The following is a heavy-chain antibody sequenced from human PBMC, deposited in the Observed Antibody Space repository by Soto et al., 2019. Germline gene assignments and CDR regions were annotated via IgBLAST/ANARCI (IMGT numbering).Heavy chain of an antibody. D-gene: IGHD2-21*01. J-gene: IGHJ4*02. CDR3: ACVLRHDCYDRNIYVL. CDR2: IHYSGST. Sequence: PSETLSLTCSVSGASISIGTDYWGWIRQPPGKGLEWIGNIHYSGSTYYNPSLKSRVNISVDTSKNQFSLKLSSVTAADTAMYFCACVLRHDCYDRNIYVLWGQGAQVTVSS. CDR1: GASISIGTDY. V-gene: IGHV4-39*01.